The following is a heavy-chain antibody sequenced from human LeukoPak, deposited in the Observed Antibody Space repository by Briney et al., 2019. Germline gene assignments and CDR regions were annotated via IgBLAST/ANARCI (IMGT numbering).Heavy chain of an antibody. D-gene: IGHD2-2*03. Sequence: SETLSLTCTVSGGSISSYYWSWIRQPPGKGLEWIGEINHSGSTNYNPSLKSRVTISVDTSKNQFSLKLSSVTAADTAVYYCARVTWIKWFDPWGQGTLVTVSS. CDR1: GGSISSYY. CDR2: INHSGST. J-gene: IGHJ5*02. V-gene: IGHV4-34*01. CDR3: ARVTWIKWFDP.